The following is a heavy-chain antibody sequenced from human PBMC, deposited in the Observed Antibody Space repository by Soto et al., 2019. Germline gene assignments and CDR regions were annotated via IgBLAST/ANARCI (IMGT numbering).Heavy chain of an antibody. CDR3: GRDGTDTAMNYYYYGMDV. D-gene: IGHD5-18*01. V-gene: IGHV1-18*01. Sequence: QVQLVQSGAEVKKPGASVKVSCKASGYTFTSYGISWVRQAPGQGLEWMGWISAYNGNTNYAQKLQGRVTMTTDTYTSTGYMERRRVRYDDTAVYYCGRDGTDTAMNYYYYGMDVWGQGTTVTVS. CDR1: GYTFTSYG. J-gene: IGHJ6*02. CDR2: ISAYNGNT.